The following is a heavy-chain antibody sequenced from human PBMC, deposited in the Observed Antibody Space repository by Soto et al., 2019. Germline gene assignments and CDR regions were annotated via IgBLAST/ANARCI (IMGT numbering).Heavy chain of an antibody. J-gene: IGHJ6*02. D-gene: IGHD6-13*01. CDR2: ISYDGSNK. CDR1: GFTFSSYG. CDR3: AKDLSGYSSSWLYYYYYYGMDV. Sequence: GGSLRLSCAASGFTFSSYGMHWVRQAPGKGLEWVAVISYDGSNKYYADSVKGRFTISRDNSKNTLYLQMNSLRAEDTAVYYCAKDLSGYSSSWLYYYYYYGMDVWGQGTTVTVSS. V-gene: IGHV3-30*18.